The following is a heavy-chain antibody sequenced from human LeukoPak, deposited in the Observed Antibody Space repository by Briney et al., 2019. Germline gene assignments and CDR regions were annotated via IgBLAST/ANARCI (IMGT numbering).Heavy chain of an antibody. CDR3: ARGPSIAARRVLWYFDY. Sequence: SVKVSCKASGYTFTGYYMRWVRQAPGQGLEWMGGIIPIFGTANYAQKFQGRVTITADESTSTAYMELSSLRSEDTAVYYCARGPSIAARRVLWYFDYWGQGTLVTVSS. CDR1: GYTFTGYY. V-gene: IGHV1-69*13. J-gene: IGHJ4*02. CDR2: IIPIFGTA. D-gene: IGHD6-6*01.